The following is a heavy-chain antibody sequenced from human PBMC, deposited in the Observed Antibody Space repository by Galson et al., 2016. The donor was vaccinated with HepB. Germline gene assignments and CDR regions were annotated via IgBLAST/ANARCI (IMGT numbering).Heavy chain of an antibody. Sequence: TLSLTCIVSGGSITSGGYYWTWIRHHPGKGLEWIGYIYKDGTTYYNPSLKSRLTISVDTSRNLFSLKLSSVTAADTAMYYCARDTAGCFAFDIWGQGTMVTVSS. D-gene: IGHD2-8*01. CDR1: GGSITSGGYY. J-gene: IGHJ3*02. V-gene: IGHV4-31*03. CDR3: ARDTAGCFAFDI. CDR2: IYKDGTT.